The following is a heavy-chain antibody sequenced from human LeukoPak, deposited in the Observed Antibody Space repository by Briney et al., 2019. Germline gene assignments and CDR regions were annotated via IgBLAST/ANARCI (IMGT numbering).Heavy chain of an antibody. Sequence: SETLSLTCTVSGGSISSSSYYWGWIRQPPGKGLEWIGSIYYSGSTYYNPSLKSRVTISVDTSKNQFSLKLSSVTAADTAVYYCARIIPRIAARRPLFDYWGQGTLVTVSS. CDR1: GGSISSSSYY. V-gene: IGHV4-39*01. D-gene: IGHD6-6*01. CDR3: ARIIPRIAARRPLFDY. J-gene: IGHJ4*02. CDR2: IYYSGST.